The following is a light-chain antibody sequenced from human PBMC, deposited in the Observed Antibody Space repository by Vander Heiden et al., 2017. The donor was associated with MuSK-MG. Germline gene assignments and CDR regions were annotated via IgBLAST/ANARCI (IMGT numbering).Light chain of an antibody. CDR1: QDINNS. J-gene: IGKJ3*01. Sequence: DIQMTQSPSSLSASVGDRVTITCQASQDINNSLNWYQQKPGKAPKLMIYDASRLEAGVPSRFSGSGFGTYFTFTISSLQPEDIATYYCQQYNNLLFTFGPGTKVDS. CDR3: QQYNNLLFT. V-gene: IGKV1-33*01. CDR2: DAS.